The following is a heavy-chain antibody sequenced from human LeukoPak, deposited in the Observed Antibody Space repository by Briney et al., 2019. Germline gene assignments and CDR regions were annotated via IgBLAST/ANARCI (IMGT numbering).Heavy chain of an antibody. V-gene: IGHV4-39*07. J-gene: IGHJ4*02. CDR3: ARDAGDSSGYYPTDFDY. D-gene: IGHD3-22*01. CDR1: GGSISSSSYY. Sequence: SETLSLTCTVSGGSISSSSYYWGWIRQPPGKGLEWIGSIYYSGSTYYNPSLKSRVTISVDTSKNQFSLKLSSVTAADTAVYYCARDAGDSSGYYPTDFDYWGQGTLVTVSS. CDR2: IYYSGST.